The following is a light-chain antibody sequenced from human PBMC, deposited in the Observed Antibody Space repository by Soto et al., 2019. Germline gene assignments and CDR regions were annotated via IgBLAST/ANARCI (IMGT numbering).Light chain of an antibody. CDR1: SSDVGSYNL. J-gene: IGLJ2*01. Sequence: QSVLTQPASVSGSPGQSITISCTGTSSDVGSYNLVSWYQQQPGKAPKLMIYEGSKRPSGVSNRFSGSKSGNTASLTISGVQAEDEADYYCCSYAGSSTDVVFGGGTKLTVL. V-gene: IGLV2-23*01. CDR2: EGS. CDR3: CSYAGSSTDVV.